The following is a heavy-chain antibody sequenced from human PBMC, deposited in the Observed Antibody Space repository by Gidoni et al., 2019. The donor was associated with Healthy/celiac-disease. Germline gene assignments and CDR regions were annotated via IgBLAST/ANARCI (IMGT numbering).Heavy chain of an antibody. CDR3: ARDPYDSSGYYYGGIDY. CDR1: GGSISSSSYY. D-gene: IGHD3-22*01. V-gene: IGHV4-39*02. Sequence: QLQLQESGPGLVKPSETLSLTCTVSGGSISSSSYYWGWIRQPPGKGLEWIGSIYYSGSTYYNPSLKSRVTISVDTSKNQFSLKLSSVTAADTAVYYCARDPYDSSGYYYGGIDYWGQGTLVTVSS. J-gene: IGHJ4*02. CDR2: IYYSGST.